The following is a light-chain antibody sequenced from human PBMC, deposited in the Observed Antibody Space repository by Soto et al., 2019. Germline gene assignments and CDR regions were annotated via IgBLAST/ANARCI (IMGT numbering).Light chain of an antibody. V-gene: IGKV1-5*03. CDR2: KAS. J-gene: IGKJ4*01. Sequence: DIQMTQNPSTLSASVGDRVTITCRASQSISSWLAWYQQKPGKAPKLLIYKASSLESGVSSRFSGSGSGTEFTLTISSLQPDDLATYYCQQYRSTSLLTFGGGTKVDI. CDR1: QSISSW. CDR3: QQYRSTSLLT.